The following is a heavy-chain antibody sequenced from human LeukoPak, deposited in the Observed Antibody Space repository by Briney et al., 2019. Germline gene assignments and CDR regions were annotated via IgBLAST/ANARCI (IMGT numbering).Heavy chain of an antibody. CDR1: GGSISSYY. D-gene: IGHD3-3*01. Sequence: SETLSLTCTVSGGSISSYYWSWIRQPPGKGLEWIGYIYYSGSTNYNPSLKSRVTISVDTSKTQLSLKRRSVTAADTAVYYCARETSITLLGVVKDWFDPWGQGTLVTVSS. CDR3: ARETSITLLGVVKDWFDP. J-gene: IGHJ5*02. CDR2: IYYSGST. V-gene: IGHV4-59*01.